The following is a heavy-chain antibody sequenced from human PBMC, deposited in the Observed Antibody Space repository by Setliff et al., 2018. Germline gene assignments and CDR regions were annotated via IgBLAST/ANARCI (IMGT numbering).Heavy chain of an antibody. V-gene: IGHV3-23*03. CDR2: IYSGDRNT. CDR1: GFTFSTYA. Sequence: GGSLRLSCAASGFTFSTYAMSWVRQAPGKGLEWVSTIYSGDRNTFYTDSVKGRFTIFRDGSKNTLFLHMTSLGAEDTAVYYCAKPQVELRWGFESWGQGTPVTVSS. CDR3: AKPQVELRWGFES. D-gene: IGHD1-7*01. J-gene: IGHJ4*02.